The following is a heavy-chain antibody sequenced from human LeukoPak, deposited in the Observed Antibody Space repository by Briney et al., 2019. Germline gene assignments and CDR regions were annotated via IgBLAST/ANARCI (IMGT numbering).Heavy chain of an antibody. Sequence: PGGSLRLSCAASGFTFSSYSMNWVRQAPGKGLERVSYISSSSSTIYYADSVKGRFTISRDNAKNSLYLQMNSLRAEDTAVYYCAKDRRYYDILTGYYFLYYFDYWGQGPLVTVSS. CDR3: AKDRRYYDILTGYYFLYYFDY. CDR2: ISSSSSTI. CDR1: GFTFSSYS. D-gene: IGHD3-9*01. V-gene: IGHV3-48*04. J-gene: IGHJ4*02.